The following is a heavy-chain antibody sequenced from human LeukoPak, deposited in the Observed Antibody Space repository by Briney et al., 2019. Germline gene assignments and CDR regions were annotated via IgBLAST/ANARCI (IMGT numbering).Heavy chain of an antibody. Sequence: SETLSLTCTVSGGSISSYYWSWIRQPPGKGLEWIGYIYYSGSTNYNPSLKSRVTISVDTSKNQFSLKLSSVTAADTAVYYCARALAEVVTIFDYWGQGTLVTVSS. D-gene: IGHD5-12*01. CDR3: ARALAEVVTIFDY. CDR1: GGSISSYY. V-gene: IGHV4-59*01. J-gene: IGHJ4*02. CDR2: IYYSGST.